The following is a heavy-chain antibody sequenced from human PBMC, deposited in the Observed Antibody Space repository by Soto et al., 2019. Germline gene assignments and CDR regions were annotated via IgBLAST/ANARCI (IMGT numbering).Heavy chain of an antibody. J-gene: IGHJ5*02. V-gene: IGHV1-8*01. CDR2: MNPNSGNT. CDR1: GYTFTSYD. Sequence: QVQLVQSGAEVKKPGASVKVSCKASGYTFTSYDINWVRQATGQGLEWMGWMNPNSGNTGYAQKFEGRGTMTRNTSVGTADMERSSLRSEDTAVYFCARERSAAGTGWVDPWGQGTLVTVSS. CDR3: ARERSAAGTGWVDP. D-gene: IGHD6-13*01.